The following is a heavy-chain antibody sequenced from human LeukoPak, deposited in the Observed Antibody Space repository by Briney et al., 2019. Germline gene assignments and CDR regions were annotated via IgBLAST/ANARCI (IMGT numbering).Heavy chain of an antibody. CDR1: GFTISSYA. CDR3: AKDQVVVVVAAFDY. CDR2: ISGSGGST. V-gene: IGHV3-23*01. Sequence: GGSLRLSCAASGFTISSYAMSWVRQAPGKGLEWVSAISGSGGSTYYADSVKGRFTISRDNSKNTLYLQMNSLRAEDTAVYYCAKDQVVVVVAAFDYWGQGTLVTVSS. D-gene: IGHD2-15*01. J-gene: IGHJ4*02.